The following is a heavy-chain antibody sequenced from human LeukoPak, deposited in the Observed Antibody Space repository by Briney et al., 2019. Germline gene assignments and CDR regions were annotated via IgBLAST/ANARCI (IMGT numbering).Heavy chain of an antibody. CDR1: GGSISSGDYY. Sequence: SETLSLTCTVSGGSISSGDYYWSWIRQPPGKGLEWIGYIYYSGSTYYNPSLKSRVTISVDTSKNQFSLKLSSVTAADTAVYYCASPGPGYGDHGAFFDYWGQGTLVTVSS. V-gene: IGHV4-30-4*01. D-gene: IGHD4-17*01. J-gene: IGHJ4*02. CDR2: IYYSGST. CDR3: ASPGPGYGDHGAFFDY.